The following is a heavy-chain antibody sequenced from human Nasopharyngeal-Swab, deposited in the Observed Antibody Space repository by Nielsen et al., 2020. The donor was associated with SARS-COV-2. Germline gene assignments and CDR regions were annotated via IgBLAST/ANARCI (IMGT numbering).Heavy chain of an antibody. CDR3: VGSSWYGDYYYYYGMDV. CDR2: IYYSGST. Sequence: SETLSLTCTVSGGSISSSSYYWGWIRQPPGKGLEWIGSIYYSGSTYYNPSLKSRVTISVDTSKNQFPLKLNSVTAADTAVYYCVGSSWYGDYYYYYGMDVWGQGTTVTVSS. J-gene: IGHJ6*02. D-gene: IGHD6-13*01. V-gene: IGHV4-39*06. CDR1: GGSISSSSYY.